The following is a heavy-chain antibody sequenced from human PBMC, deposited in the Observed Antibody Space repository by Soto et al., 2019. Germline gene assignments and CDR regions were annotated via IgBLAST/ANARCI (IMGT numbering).Heavy chain of an antibody. CDR2: INPSGSI. V-gene: IGHV4-34*01. J-gene: IGHJ4*02. CDR3: ETFVGATTVTRGSTGDY. CDR1: GGYFSGYH. D-gene: IGHD3-10*01. Sequence: VQLQQWGAGLLKPSETLSLTCAVYGGYFSGYHWSWFRQPPGKGLEWMGEINPSGSINYNPSLNRRFTISLDSSKTQFSLNLGSVTAADTAVYYCETFVGATTVTRGSTGDYGGQGTLVTVSS.